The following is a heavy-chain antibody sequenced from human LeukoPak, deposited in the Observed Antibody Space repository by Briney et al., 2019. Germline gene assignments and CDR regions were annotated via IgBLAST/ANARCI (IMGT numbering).Heavy chain of an antibody. CDR1: GFTFSNFA. D-gene: IGHD5-12*01. J-gene: IGHJ4*02. V-gene: IGHV3-30*04. Sequence: QPGRSLRLSCATSGFTFSNFAIHWVRQAPGKGLEWVAAISYDGSNKYFADSVKGRFTISRDNSGNTLYLQMNSLRAEDTAVYYCAREPGYSGYDFPFGYWGQGTLVTVSS. CDR2: ISYDGSNK. CDR3: AREPGYSGYDFPFGY.